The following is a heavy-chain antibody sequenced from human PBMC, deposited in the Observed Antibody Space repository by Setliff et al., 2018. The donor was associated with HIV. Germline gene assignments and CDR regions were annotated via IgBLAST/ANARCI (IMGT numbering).Heavy chain of an antibody. D-gene: IGHD5-12*01. CDR2: IYHSGST. V-gene: IGHV4-4*02. CDR3: ASLTRGYSGYDSARAFDY. CDR1: GGSISSSNW. Sequence: SETLSLTCAVSGGSISSSNWWSWVRQPPGKGLEWIGEIYHSGSTNYNPSLKSRVTISVDKSKNQFSLKLSSVTAADTAAYYCASLTRGYSGYDSARAFDYWGQGTLVTVSS. J-gene: IGHJ4*02.